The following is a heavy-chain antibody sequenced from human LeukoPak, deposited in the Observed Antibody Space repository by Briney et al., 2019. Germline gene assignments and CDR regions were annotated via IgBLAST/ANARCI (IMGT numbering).Heavy chain of an antibody. CDR3: ARGPVVVIYSDAFDI. V-gene: IGHV1-18*01. J-gene: IGHJ3*02. D-gene: IGHD3-22*01. CDR1: GYTFTSYG. CDR2: ISAYNGNT. Sequence: GASVKVSCKASGYTFTSYGISWVRQAPGQGLEWMGWISAYNGNTNYAQKLQGRVTMTTDTSTSTAYMELRSLTSDDTAVYYCARGPVVVIYSDAFDIWGQGTMVTVSS.